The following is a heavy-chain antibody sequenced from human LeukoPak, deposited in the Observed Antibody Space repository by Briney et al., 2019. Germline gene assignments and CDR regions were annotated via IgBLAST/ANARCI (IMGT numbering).Heavy chain of an antibody. Sequence: GGSLRLSCAASGFTFSSYEMNWVRQAPGKGLEWVSYISSSGSTIYYADSVKGRFTISGDNAKNSLYLQMNSLRAEDTAVYYCAAAVAGTLQKIDYWGQGTLVTVSS. D-gene: IGHD6-19*01. CDR3: AAAVAGTLQKIDY. V-gene: IGHV3-48*03. CDR1: GFTFSSYE. J-gene: IGHJ4*02. CDR2: ISSSGSTI.